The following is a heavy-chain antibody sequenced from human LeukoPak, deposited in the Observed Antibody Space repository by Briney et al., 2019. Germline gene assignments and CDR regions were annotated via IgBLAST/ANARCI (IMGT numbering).Heavy chain of an antibody. D-gene: IGHD6-19*01. V-gene: IGHV3-7*01. CDR2: IKQDGSEK. CDR3: ARDPNVQQWLAEDDAFDI. CDR1: GFTFSSYS. Sequence: GGSLRLSCAASGFTFSSYSMSWVRQAPGKGLEWVANIKQDGSEKYYVDSVKGRFTISRDNAKNSLYLQMDSLRAEDTAVYYCARDPNVQQWLAEDDAFDIWGQGTMVTVSS. J-gene: IGHJ3*02.